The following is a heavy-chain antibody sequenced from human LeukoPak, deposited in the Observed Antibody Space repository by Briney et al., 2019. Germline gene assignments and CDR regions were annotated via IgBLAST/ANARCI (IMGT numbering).Heavy chain of an antibody. CDR2: ISGSGGST. CDR1: GFTFIKYA. V-gene: IGHV3-23*01. D-gene: IGHD6-19*01. CDR3: AKDRDSIAVAGEYFQH. J-gene: IGHJ1*01. Sequence: PGGSLRLSCAASGFTFIKYAMTWVRQSPGKGLEWVSTISGSGGSTYYADSVKGRFIISRDNSKNTLYLQMNSLRAEDTAVYYCAKDRDSIAVAGEYFQHWGQGTLVTVSS.